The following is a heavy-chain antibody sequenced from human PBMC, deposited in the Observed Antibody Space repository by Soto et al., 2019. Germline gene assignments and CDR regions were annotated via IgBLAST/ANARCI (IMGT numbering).Heavy chain of an antibody. D-gene: IGHD3-16*01. J-gene: IGHJ3*02. Sequence: EVQLVESGGGLVQPGGSLRLSCAASGFTVSSNYMSWVRQAPGKGLEWVSVIYSGGSTYYADSVKGRFTISRDNSKNTLYLHMNSLRAEDTAMYYCARDRGAEIYDYIWARWAFDIWGQGTMVTVSS. CDR2: IYSGGST. CDR3: ARDRGAEIYDYIWARWAFDI. CDR1: GFTVSSNY. V-gene: IGHV3-66*01.